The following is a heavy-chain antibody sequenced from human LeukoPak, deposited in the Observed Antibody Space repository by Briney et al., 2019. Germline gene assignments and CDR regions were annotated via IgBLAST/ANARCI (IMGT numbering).Heavy chain of an antibody. D-gene: IGHD5-24*01. CDR2: IYYSGST. CDR3: AREGWLQPHFDY. J-gene: IGHJ4*02. CDR1: GGSVSSGSYY. V-gene: IGHV4-61*01. Sequence: SETLSLTCTGSGGSVSSGSYYWSWIRQPPGKGLEWIGYIYYSGSTNYNPSLKSRVTISVDTSKNQFSLKLSSVTAADTAVYYCAREGWLQPHFDYWGQGTLVTVSS.